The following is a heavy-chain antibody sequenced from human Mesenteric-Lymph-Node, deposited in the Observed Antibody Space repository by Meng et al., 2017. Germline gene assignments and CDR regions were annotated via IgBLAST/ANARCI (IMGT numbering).Heavy chain of an antibody. CDR2: IYYSGST. Sequence: SETLSLTCTVSGGSISSSSYYWGWIRQPPGKGLEWIGSIYYSGSTYYNPSLKSRVTISVDTSKNQFSLKLSSVTAADTAVYYCARDGGGPKDYWGHGTQVTVSS. D-gene: IGHD3-16*01. J-gene: IGHJ4*01. V-gene: IGHV4-39*07. CDR1: GGSISSSSYY. CDR3: ARDGGGPKDY.